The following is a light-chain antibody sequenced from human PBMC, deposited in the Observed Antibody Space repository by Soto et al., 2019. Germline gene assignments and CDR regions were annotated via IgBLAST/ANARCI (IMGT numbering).Light chain of an antibody. J-gene: IGKJ1*01. CDR2: KAS. CDR3: MQATHWPRT. CDR1: QSLISSDGNTY. V-gene: IGKV2-30*01. Sequence: DVVMTQSPLSLPVTPGQPASISCRSSQSLISSDGNTYLNWFQQRPGQSPRRLIYKASNRDSGVPDRFSGSGSGTDFTLKISRVEAEDVGFYYCMQATHWPRTFGQGTKVEIK.